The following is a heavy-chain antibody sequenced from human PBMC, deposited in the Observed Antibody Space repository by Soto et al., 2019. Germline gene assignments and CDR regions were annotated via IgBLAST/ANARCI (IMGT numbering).Heavy chain of an antibody. CDR3: ARSPSRNSGYDFDY. J-gene: IGHJ4*02. Sequence: PSETLSLTCAVSGGSISSGGYSWSWIRQPPGKGPEWIGYIYYSGSTYYNPSLKSRVTISVDTSKNQFSLKLSSVTAADTAVYYCARSPSRNSGYDFDYWGQGTLVTVSS. V-gene: IGHV4-31*11. D-gene: IGHD5-12*01. CDR2: IYYSGST. CDR1: GGSISSGGYS.